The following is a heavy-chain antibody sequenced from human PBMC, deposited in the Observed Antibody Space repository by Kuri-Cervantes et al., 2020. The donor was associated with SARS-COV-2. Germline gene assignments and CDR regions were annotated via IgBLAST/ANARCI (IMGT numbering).Heavy chain of an antibody. Sequence: GSLRLSCTVSGGSISSYYWSWIRQPAGKGLEWIGRIYTSGSTNYNPSLKSRVTMSVDTSKNQFSLKLSSVTAADTAVYYCAGNIVVVPAAIGNDAFDIWGQGTMVTVSS. J-gene: IGHJ3*02. D-gene: IGHD2-2*01. V-gene: IGHV4-4*07. CDR3: AGNIVVVPAAIGNDAFDI. CDR1: GGSISSYY. CDR2: IYTSGST.